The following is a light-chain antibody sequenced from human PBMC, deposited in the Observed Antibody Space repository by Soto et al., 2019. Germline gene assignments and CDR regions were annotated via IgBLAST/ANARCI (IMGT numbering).Light chain of an antibody. V-gene: IGKV3-15*01. Sequence: EIVMTQSPATLSVSPGERATLSCRASQSVSRNLAWYQQKPGQPPRLLIYDASTRATGVPARFGGSGSGTEFTLTVSGLQAEDFAVYYCQQYGDWPPDTFAQGPKVEI. CDR1: QSVSRN. J-gene: IGKJ2*01. CDR3: QQYGDWPPDT. CDR2: DAS.